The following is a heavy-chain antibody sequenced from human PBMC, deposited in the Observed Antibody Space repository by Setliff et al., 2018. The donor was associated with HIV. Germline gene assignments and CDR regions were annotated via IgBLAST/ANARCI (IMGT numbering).Heavy chain of an antibody. CDR1: GCTFSSYA. V-gene: IGHV3-30*01. Sequence: GGSLRLSCAASGCTFSSYAMHWVRQAPGKGLEWVAVISYDGSNKYYADSVKGRFTISRDNSKNTLYLQMNSLRPEDTAVYYCASEPDSSSWYPTFDYWGQGTLVTVSS. CDR2: ISYDGSNK. CDR3: ASEPDSSSWYPTFDY. J-gene: IGHJ4*02. D-gene: IGHD6-13*01.